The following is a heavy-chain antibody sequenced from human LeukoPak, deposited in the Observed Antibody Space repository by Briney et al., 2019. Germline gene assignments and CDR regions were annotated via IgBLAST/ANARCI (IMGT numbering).Heavy chain of an antibody. V-gene: IGHV3-7*03. Sequence: HTGGSLRLSCAASGFALSSHWMTWVRQVPGRGPEWVANVSRDGSETYYLDSVKGRFTISKDNAKNSLYLQMNSLRAEDTALYHCARNNGMDVWGQGTTVIVSS. CDR1: GFALSSHW. J-gene: IGHJ6*02. CDR2: VSRDGSET. CDR3: ARNNGMDV.